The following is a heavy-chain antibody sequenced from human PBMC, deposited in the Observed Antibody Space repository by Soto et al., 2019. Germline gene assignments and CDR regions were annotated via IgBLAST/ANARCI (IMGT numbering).Heavy chain of an antibody. CDR1: GYTFSSYG. V-gene: IGHV1-18*04. D-gene: IGHD3-16*01. CDR2: ISADNGNT. J-gene: IGHJ6*02. CDR3: ARVGTNWNLWDTERRLDA. Sequence: QVQLVQSGAEVKKPGASVKVSCKASGYTFSSYGVTWVRQAPGQGLEWMGWISADNGNTEYAQKFQGRVIMTTDTARSTAYMEVGSLRSDDAAVYYCARVGTNWNLWDTERRLDAWGQGTTVTVSS.